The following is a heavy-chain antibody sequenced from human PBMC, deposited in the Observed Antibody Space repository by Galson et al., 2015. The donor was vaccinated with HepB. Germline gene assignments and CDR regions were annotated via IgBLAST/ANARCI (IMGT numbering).Heavy chain of an antibody. CDR1: GGTFSSYA. CDR2: IIPIFGTA. V-gene: IGHV1-69*13. Sequence: SVKVSCKASGGTFSSYAISWVRQAPGQGLEWMGGIIPIFGTANYAQKFQGRVTITADESTSTAYMELSSLRSEDTAVYYCARETHDSSGYYYVEQTYYFDYWGQGTLVTVSS. D-gene: IGHD3-22*01. J-gene: IGHJ4*02. CDR3: ARETHDSSGYYYVEQTYYFDY.